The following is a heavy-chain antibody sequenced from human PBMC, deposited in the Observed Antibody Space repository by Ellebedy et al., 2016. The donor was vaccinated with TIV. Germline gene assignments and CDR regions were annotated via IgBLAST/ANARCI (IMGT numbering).Heavy chain of an antibody. D-gene: IGHD1-1*01. Sequence: AASVKVSCKASGYSFNSYYIHWVRQAPGQGLEWMGIINPNGGGTHYAQKLQGRLTVTSETSTSTVYMELSRLRSKDTAVYYCARDGVGYSPFDNWGQGTLVTVSS. CDR1: GYSFNSYY. J-gene: IGHJ4*02. CDR2: INPNGGGT. V-gene: IGHV1-46*02. CDR3: ARDGVGYSPFDN.